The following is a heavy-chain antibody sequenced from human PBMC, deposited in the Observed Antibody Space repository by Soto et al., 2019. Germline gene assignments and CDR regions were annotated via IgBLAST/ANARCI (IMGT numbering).Heavy chain of an antibody. CDR2: ISWDGGST. Sequence: GGSLRLSCAASGFTFDDYTMHWARQAPGKGLEWVSLISWDGGSTYYADSVKGRFTISRDNSKNSLYLQMNSLRTEDTALYYCAKEGIGTYYYYGMDVWGQGTTVTVSS. CDR3: AKEGIGTYYYYGMDV. V-gene: IGHV3-43*01. D-gene: IGHD1-1*01. CDR1: GFTFDDYT. J-gene: IGHJ6*02.